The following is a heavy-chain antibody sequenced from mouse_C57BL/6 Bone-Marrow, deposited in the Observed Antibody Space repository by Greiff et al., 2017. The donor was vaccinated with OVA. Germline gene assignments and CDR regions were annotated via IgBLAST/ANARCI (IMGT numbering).Heavy chain of an antibody. CDR2: ILPGSGST. D-gene: IGHD2-2*01. Sequence: QVQLQQSGAELMKPGASVKLSCKATGYTFTGYWIEWVKQRPGHGLEWIGEILPGSGSTNYNEKFKGKATFTADTSSNTAYMQLSSLTTEDSAIYYCARYRFLWLRRRGWFAYWGQGTLVTVSA. V-gene: IGHV1-9*01. CDR1: GYTFTGYW. J-gene: IGHJ3*01. CDR3: ARYRFLWLRRRGWFAY.